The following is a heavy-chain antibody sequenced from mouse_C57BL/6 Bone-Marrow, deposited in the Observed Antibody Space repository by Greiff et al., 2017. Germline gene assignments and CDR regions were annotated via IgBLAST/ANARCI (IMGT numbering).Heavy chain of an antibody. CDR2: ISSGGSYT. V-gene: IGHV5-6*01. J-gene: IGHJ3*01. D-gene: IGHD4-1*01. Sequence: EVQLVESGGDLVKPGGSLKLSCAASGFPFSSYGMSWVRQTPNTRLEWVATISSGGSYTYYPDSVKGRFTISSDNAKNPLYLQMSSRKSEDTDMDDYARQWDCGGSGLAYWGQGTLVTVSA. CDR3: ARQWDCGGSGLAY. CDR1: GFPFSSYG.